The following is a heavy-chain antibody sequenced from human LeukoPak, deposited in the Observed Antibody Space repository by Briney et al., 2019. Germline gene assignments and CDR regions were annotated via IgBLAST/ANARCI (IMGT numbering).Heavy chain of an antibody. CDR2: ISGSGGST. CDR1: GFTFSSYA. CDR3: ANAGYYYYGMDV. Sequence: PGGSLRLSCAASGFTFSSYAMSWVRQAPGKGLEWVSAISGSGGSTYYADSMKGRFTISRDNSKNTLYLQMNSLRAEDTAVYYCANAGYYYYGMDVWGQGTTVTVSS. V-gene: IGHV3-23*01. J-gene: IGHJ6*02.